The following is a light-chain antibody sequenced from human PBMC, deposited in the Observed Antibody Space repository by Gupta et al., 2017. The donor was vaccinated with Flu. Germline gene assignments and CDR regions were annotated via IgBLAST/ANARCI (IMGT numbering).Light chain of an antibody. V-gene: IGKV4-1*01. CDR1: QSVLYSHSNKSY. J-gene: IGKJ2*01. Sequence: DILMTQLPDSLAVSRDESATINCRSSQSVLYSHSNKSYLAWYQQKPGQPPKLRIYGASSGECGVPNGFSGSGSGTDFTLTISSLQAEDVAVDYCQQEDSTPYTFGQGTKMEIK. CDR3: QQEDSTPYT. CDR2: GAS.